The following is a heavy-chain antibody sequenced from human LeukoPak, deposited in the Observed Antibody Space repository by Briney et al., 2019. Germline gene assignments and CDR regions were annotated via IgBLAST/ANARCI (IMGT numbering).Heavy chain of an antibody. J-gene: IGHJ6*03. V-gene: IGHV3-30*04. D-gene: IGHD3-3*02. Sequence: PGRSLRLSCAASGFSFNNYAMHWVRQAPGKGLEWVAHISYDGSSRYNEDSVKGRFTISRDDSKNTLYLQMNSPRPEDTAVYYCARPYLERSLKFCMDVWGKGTTVTVSS. CDR2: ISYDGSSR. CDR1: GFSFNNYA. CDR3: ARPYLERSLKFCMDV.